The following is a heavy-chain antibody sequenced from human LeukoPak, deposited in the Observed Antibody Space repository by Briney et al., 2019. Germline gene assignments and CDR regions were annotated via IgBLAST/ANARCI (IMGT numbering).Heavy chain of an antibody. Sequence: GASVKVSCKTSGYTFTSYGISWVRQAPGQGLEWMGWISVHNGDTNYAQKLQGRVSMTTDTSTSTAYMELRSLRSDDTAVYYCARGPYCSGGSCYSQYFDYWGQGTLVTVSS. CDR2: ISVHNGDT. D-gene: IGHD2-15*01. CDR1: GYTFTSYG. V-gene: IGHV1-18*01. J-gene: IGHJ4*02. CDR3: ARGPYCSGGSCYSQYFDY.